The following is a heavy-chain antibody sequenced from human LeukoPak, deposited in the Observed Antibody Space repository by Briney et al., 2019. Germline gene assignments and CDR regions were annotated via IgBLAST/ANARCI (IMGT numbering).Heavy chain of an antibody. CDR3: ARDRAYGSRGWYFDYYDY. CDR1: GFVFSDYA. D-gene: IGHD6-19*01. V-gene: IGHV3-64*01. J-gene: IGHJ4*02. CDR2: ISTDGSKT. Sequence: GGSLRLSCVASGFVFSDYAMHWVRQAPGKGLEYVSAISTDGSKTSHANSVKGRFTISRDNSKNTLYLQMGSLRVEDMAVYYCARDRAYGSRGWYFDYYDYWGQGTLVTVSS.